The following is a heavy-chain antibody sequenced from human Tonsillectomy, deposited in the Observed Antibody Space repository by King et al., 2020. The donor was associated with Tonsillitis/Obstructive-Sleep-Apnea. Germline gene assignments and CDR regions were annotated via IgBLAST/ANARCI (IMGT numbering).Heavy chain of an antibody. D-gene: IGHD3-16*01. J-gene: IGHJ4*02. V-gene: IGHV3-7*04. CDR3: ARLGRLYVGRSGLGTRFDS. CDR1: GFTFSDYW. Sequence: DVQLVESGGALVQPGGSHRLSCAASGFTFSDYWMSWVRQAPGKGLEWVANIKQDGSERYSADSVKGRFTIARDNAENSVYLQMNSLRDDDTAVYYCARLGRLYVGRSGLGTRFDSWGEGTLVTVSA. CDR2: IKQDGSER.